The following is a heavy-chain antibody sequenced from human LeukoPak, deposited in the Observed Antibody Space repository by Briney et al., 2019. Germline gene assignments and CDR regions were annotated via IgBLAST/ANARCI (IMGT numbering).Heavy chain of an antibody. Sequence: PSETLSLTCSVSRGSINNNDYYWAWLRQPPGKGLEWIVSIYYSGSAYYNPSLKSRVTLSVDTSKNQFSLKLNSVTAADTAVYYCASGGSGHWFDPWGQGTLVTVSS. J-gene: IGHJ5*02. V-gene: IGHV4-39*07. CDR1: RGSINNNDYY. CDR2: IYYSGSA. CDR3: ASGGSGHWFDP. D-gene: IGHD2-15*01.